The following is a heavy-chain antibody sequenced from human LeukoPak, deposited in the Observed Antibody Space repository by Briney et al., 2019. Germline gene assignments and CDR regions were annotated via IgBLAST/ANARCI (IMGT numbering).Heavy chain of an antibody. V-gene: IGHV4-59*08. D-gene: IGHD5-18*01. CDR2: IYYSGST. J-gene: IGHJ4*02. CDR3: ARLAKYSYAPYYFDY. CDR1: GGSISSYY. Sequence: PSETLSLTCTVSGGSISSYYWSWIRQPPGQGLEWLGYIYYSGSTNYNPSLKSRVTISVDTSKNQFSVKLSSVTAADTAVNYCARLAKYSYAPYYFDYWGQGTLVTVSS.